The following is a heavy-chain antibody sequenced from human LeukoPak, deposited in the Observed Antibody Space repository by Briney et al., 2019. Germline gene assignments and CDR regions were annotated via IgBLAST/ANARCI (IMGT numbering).Heavy chain of an antibody. CDR1: GGSFSGYH. CDR2: IKHRGST. J-gene: IGHJ6*03. V-gene: IGHV4-34*01. Sequence: SETLSLTCSVYGGSFSGYHWSWLRPSPGKGLEWCGEIKHRGSTNYNPSLKSRVTMSLDTSKNQFSLKLSSVTAADTAVYYCARGMWFGELSLDPNYYYYYMDVWGKGTTVTISS. CDR3: ARGMWFGELSLDPNYYYYYMDV. D-gene: IGHD3-10*01.